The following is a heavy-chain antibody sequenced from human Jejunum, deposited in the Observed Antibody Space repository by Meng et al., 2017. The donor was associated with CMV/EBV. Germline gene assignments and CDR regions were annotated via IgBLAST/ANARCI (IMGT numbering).Heavy chain of an antibody. D-gene: IGHD2-21*02. CDR3: ARECLAGACYSSGLVA. Sequence: QVQRVQVGPEGKKPGSSVKVSCKASGGTFSRDTITWVRQAPGQGLQWMGRIAPAFGTPNYAQQFQGRVSITADESTSTVYMELNSLISEDTALYYCARECLAGACYSSGLVAWGQGTLVTVSS. V-gene: IGHV1-69*15. J-gene: IGHJ5*02. CDR2: IAPAFGTP. CDR1: GGTFSRDT.